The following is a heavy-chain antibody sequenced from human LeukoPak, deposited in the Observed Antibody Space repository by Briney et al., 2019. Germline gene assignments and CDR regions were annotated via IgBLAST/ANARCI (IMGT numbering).Heavy chain of an antibody. Sequence: GGSLRLSCAASGFTVSSNYMSWVRQAPGKGLEWVSVIYSGGSTYYADSVKGRFTISRHNSKNTLYLQMDSLRAEDTAVYYCARGDFWSGYYTGLYWGQGTLVTVSS. J-gene: IGHJ4*02. V-gene: IGHV3-53*04. CDR1: GFTVSSNY. CDR2: IYSGGST. CDR3: ARGDFWSGYYTGLY. D-gene: IGHD3-3*01.